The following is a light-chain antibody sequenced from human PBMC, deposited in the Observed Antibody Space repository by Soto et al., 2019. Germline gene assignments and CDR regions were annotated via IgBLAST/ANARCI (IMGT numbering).Light chain of an antibody. J-gene: IGLJ3*02. CDR1: SSNIGAGYP. Sequence: QSVLTQPPSVSGAPGQRVTISCTGSSSNIGAGYPVHWYQQLPGTAPKLLVAGNRPSGVPDRFSVSKSGASASLAITGLQAEDEADYHRQHYDSSLSRSRVFGGGTQLTVL. V-gene: IGLV1-40*01. CDR3: QHYDSSLSRSRV. CDR2: G.